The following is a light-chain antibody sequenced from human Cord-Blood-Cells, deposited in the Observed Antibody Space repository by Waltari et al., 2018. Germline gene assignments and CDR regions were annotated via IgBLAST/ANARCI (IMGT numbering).Light chain of an antibody. V-gene: IGLV1-44*01. CDR3: AAWDDSLNGHVV. Sequence: QSVLTQPPSASGTPGQRVTISCSGSSSNIGRNTVNWYQQLPGTAPTLLIYSNNQRPSGVPDRFSGSKSGTSASLAISGLQSEDEADYYCAAWDDSLNGHVVFGGGTKLTVL. CDR1: SSNIGRNT. CDR2: SNN. J-gene: IGLJ2*01.